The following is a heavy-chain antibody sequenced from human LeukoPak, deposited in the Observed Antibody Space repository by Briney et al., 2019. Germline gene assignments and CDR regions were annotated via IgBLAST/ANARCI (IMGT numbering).Heavy chain of an antibody. CDR1: WFMFSNYD. J-gene: IGHJ4*02. V-gene: IGHV3-64*01. D-gene: IGHD5-18*01. CDR3: ARGRGYIYGYDY. Sequence: GGSLRLSCAASWFMFSNYDMHWVRQAPGKGLEYVSHISTNGGSTYYAISVKGRFTISRDNSKNTLYLQMGSLRAEDMAVYYCARGRGYIYGYDYWGQGTLVTVSS. CDR2: ISTNGGST.